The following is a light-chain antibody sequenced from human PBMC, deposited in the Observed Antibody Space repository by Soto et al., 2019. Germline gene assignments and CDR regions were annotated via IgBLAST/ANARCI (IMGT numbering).Light chain of an antibody. CDR2: DTS. CDR1: QSVSSS. J-gene: IGKJ1*01. CDR3: QQYVHWPPGA. Sequence: IVVTQSPATLSVSPGERVTLSCRASQSVSSSLAWYQQRSGQAPRHLIYDTSTRAAGIAARFSGSGSGTEFTHTISSLQSEDSAVYYCQQYVHWPPGAFGQGTTVEIK. V-gene: IGKV3-15*01.